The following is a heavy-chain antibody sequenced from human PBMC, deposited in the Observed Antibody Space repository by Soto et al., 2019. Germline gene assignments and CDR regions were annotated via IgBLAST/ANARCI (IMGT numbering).Heavy chain of an antibody. V-gene: IGHV3-30*18. Sequence: QVQLVESGGGVVQPGRSLRLSFAASGFTFSSYGMHWVRQAPGKGLEWVAVISYDGSNKYYADSVKGRFTISRDNSKNTLYLQMNRLRAEDTAVYYCAKETYSGPLDYWGQGTLVTVSS. J-gene: IGHJ4*02. CDR1: GFTFSSYG. CDR2: ISYDGSNK. D-gene: IGHD2-15*01. CDR3: AKETYSGPLDY.